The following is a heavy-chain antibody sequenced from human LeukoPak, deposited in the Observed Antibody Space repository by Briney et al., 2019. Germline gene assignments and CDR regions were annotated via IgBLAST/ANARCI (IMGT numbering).Heavy chain of an antibody. V-gene: IGHV1-18*01. CDR1: GYTFTNYG. D-gene: IGHD3-3*01. CDR2: ISAYNGYT. J-gene: IGHJ4*02. Sequence: GASVKVSCKASGYTFTNYGVSWVRQAPGQGLEWMGWISAYNGYTNYAQKFQFRVTMTTDTSTSTAYMELSRLRSDDTAVYYCARGPGVVLFDYWGQGTLVTVSS. CDR3: ARGPGVVLFDY.